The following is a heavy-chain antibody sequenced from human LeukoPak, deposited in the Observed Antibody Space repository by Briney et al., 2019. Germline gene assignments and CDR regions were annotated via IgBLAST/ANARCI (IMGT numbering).Heavy chain of an antibody. CDR1: GLNFDDSA. Sequence: RGSLRLSCVASGLNFDDSAMHWVRQAPGKGLEWVSLISADGGSTFSADSVKGRFSISRDNSKNSLYLQMNSLRSEDTAMYYCAKESGKFDYWGQGTLVAVHS. CDR2: ISADGGST. V-gene: IGHV3-43*02. J-gene: IGHJ4*02. CDR3: AKESGKFDY.